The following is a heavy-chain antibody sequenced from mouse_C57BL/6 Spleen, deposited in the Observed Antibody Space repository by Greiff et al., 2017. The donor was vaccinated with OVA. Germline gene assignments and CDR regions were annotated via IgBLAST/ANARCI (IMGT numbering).Heavy chain of an antibody. CDR2: IDPETGGT. CDR1: GYTFTDYE. V-gene: IGHV1-15*01. D-gene: IGHD2-1*01. Sequence: VQLQQSGAELVRPGASVTLSCKASGYTFTDYEMHWVKQTPVHGLEWIGAIDPETGGTAYNQKFKGKAILTADKTSSTAYMELRSLTSEDSAVCYCTRGLYYGKEAMDYWGQGTSVTVSS. CDR3: TRGLYYGKEAMDY. J-gene: IGHJ4*01.